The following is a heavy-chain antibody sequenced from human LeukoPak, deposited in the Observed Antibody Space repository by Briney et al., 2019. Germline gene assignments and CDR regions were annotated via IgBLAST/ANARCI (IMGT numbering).Heavy chain of an antibody. Sequence: SETLSLTCTVSGGSISSYYWSWIRQPAGKGLEWIGRIYTSGSTNYNPSLKSRVTMSVDTSKNQFSLKLSSVTAADTAVYYCARETTPLRLGELSPFDYWGQGTLVTVSS. D-gene: IGHD3-16*02. J-gene: IGHJ4*02. V-gene: IGHV4-4*07. CDR1: GGSISSYY. CDR2: IYTSGST. CDR3: ARETTPLRLGELSPFDY.